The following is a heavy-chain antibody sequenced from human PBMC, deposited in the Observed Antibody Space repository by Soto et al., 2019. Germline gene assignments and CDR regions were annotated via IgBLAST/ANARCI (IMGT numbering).Heavy chain of an antibody. V-gene: IGHV4-31*03. CDR1: GDSMSSGAYY. Sequence: SETLSLTCSVSGDSMSSGAYYWSWIRQHPGKGLEWIAYIYHSGDTHYNPSLRSRITISVDTSKNQFSLKLTSVTDADTAVYYCASTYSGYLDNWGQGTLVTVSS. CDR2: IYHSGDT. J-gene: IGHJ4*02. CDR3: ASTYSGYLDN. D-gene: IGHD3-22*01.